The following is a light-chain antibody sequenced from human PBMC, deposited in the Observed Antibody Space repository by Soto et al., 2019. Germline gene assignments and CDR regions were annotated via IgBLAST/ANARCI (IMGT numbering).Light chain of an antibody. CDR1: QSVSSSN. V-gene: IGKV3-20*01. CDR3: QQYGSSSWT. J-gene: IGKJ1*01. Sequence: ENVLTQSPGTLSLSPGERATLSCRASQSVSSSNIAWYQQKPGQAPRLLIYDASIRATGIPDRFSGSGSGTDFTLTISRLEPEDFAVYHCQQYGSSSWTFGQGTKVDIK. CDR2: DAS.